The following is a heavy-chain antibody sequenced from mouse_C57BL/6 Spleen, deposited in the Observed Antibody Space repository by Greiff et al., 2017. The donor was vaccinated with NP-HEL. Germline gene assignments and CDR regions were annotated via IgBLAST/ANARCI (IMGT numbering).Heavy chain of an antibody. V-gene: IGHV1-18*01. CDR1: GYTFTDYN. CDR2: INPNNGGT. J-gene: IGHJ4*01. D-gene: IGHD1-1*01. CDR3: ARMRTTVVRTYAMDY. Sequence: AQLQQSGPELVKPGASVKIPCKASGYTFTDYNMDWVKQSHGKSLEWIGDINPNNGGTIYNQKFKGKATLTVDKSSSTAYMELRSLTSEDTAVYYCARMRTTVVRTYAMDYWGQGTSVTVSS.